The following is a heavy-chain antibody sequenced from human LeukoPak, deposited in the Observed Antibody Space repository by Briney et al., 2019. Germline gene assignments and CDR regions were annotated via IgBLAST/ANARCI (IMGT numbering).Heavy chain of an antibody. CDR1: GGSISSYY. CDR2: IYTSGST. D-gene: IGHD5-12*01. J-gene: IGHJ4*02. V-gene: IGHV4-4*07. CDR3: ARSPVIVATPRGFDY. Sequence: SETLSLTCTVSGGSISSYYWSWIRQPAGKGLEWIGRIYTSGSTNYNPSLKSRVTISVDTSKNQFSLKLSSVTAADTAVYYCARSPVIVATPRGFDYWGQGTLVTVSS.